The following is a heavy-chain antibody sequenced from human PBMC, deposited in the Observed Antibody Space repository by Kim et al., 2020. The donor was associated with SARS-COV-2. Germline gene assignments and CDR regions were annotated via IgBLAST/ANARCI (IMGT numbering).Heavy chain of an antibody. Sequence: GGSLRLSCAASGFTFSNYWMHWVRQAPGKGLVWVSRINSDGSATSYADSVKGRFTISRDNAKNTLYLQMNSLRAEDTAVYYCARLTYYSDSSGTSWGQGTLVTVSS. D-gene: IGHD3-22*01. CDR3: ARLTYYSDSSGTS. V-gene: IGHV3-74*01. CDR1: GFTFSNYW. CDR2: INSDGSAT. J-gene: IGHJ4*02.